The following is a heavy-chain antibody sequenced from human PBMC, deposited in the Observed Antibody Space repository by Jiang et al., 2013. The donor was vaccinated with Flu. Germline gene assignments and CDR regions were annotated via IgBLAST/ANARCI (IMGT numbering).Heavy chain of an antibody. V-gene: IGHV7-4-1*02. CDR3: ARDRYYYGSGSYLHIDY. D-gene: IGHD3-10*01. CDR1: GYTFINYA. Sequence: QSGSELKKPGASVKVSCKASGYTFINYAMNWVRQAPGQGLEWVGWINTNTGNPTYAQGFTGRFVFSVDTSVSTAYLQITSLKAEDTAVYYCARDRYYYGSGSYLHIDYWGQGTLVTVSS. J-gene: IGHJ4*02. CDR2: INTNTGNP.